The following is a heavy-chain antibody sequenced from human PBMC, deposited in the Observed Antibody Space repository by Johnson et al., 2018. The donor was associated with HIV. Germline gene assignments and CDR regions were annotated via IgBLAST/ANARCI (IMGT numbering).Heavy chain of an antibody. CDR1: GFTFSSYD. CDR2: ISYDGSNK. J-gene: IGHJ3*02. CDR3: AREGGQWLVLVDAFDI. V-gene: IGHV3-30-3*01. D-gene: IGHD6-19*01. Sequence: QMLLVESGGGLVQPGGSLRLSCAASGFTFSSYDMHWVRQATGKGLEWVAVISYDGSNKYYADSVKGRFTISRDNSKNTLYLQMTSLRAEDTAVYYCAREGGQWLVLVDAFDIWGQGTMVTVSS.